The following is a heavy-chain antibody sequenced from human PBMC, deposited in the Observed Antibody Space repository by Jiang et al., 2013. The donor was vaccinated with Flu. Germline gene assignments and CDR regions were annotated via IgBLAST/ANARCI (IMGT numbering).Heavy chain of an antibody. V-gene: IGHV5-51*01. D-gene: IGHD3-22*01. J-gene: IGHJ4*02. CDR2: IYPGDSDT. Sequence: SLKISCKGSGYSFASYWIGWVRQMPGKGLEWMGIIYPGDSDTRYSPSFQGQVAISADKSTSTAYLQWSSLKASDTAMYYCARRVGTYYRDTSGCLDYWGQGTLVTVSS. CDR1: GYSFASYW. CDR3: ARRVGTYYRDTSGCLDY.